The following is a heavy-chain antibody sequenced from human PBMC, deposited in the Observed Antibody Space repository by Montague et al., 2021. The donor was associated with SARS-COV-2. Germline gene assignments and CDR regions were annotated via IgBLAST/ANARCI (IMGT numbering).Heavy chain of an antibody. V-gene: IGHV3-74*01. J-gene: IGHJ4*02. CDR2: INSDGSST. Sequence: GSLRLSFAASRFTFSSYWMHWVCQAPGKGLVWVSRINSDGSSTSYADSVKGRFTISRDNAKNTLYLQMNSLRAEDTAVYYCARDTVRDYGDSGDYWGQGTLVTVSS. CDR3: ARDTVRDYGDSGDY. D-gene: IGHD4-17*01. CDR1: RFTFSSYW.